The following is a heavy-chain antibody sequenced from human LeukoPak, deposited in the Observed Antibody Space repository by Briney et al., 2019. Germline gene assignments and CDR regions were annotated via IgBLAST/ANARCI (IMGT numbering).Heavy chain of an antibody. CDR1: GVTFSSYA. V-gene: IGHV3-30-3*01. Sequence: GGSLRLSCAASGVTFSSYAMHWVRQAPGKGLEWVAVISYDGSNKYYADSVKGRFTISRDNSKNTLYLQMNSLRAEDTAVYYCARSMYCSSTSCYTGYFDYWGQGTLVTVSS. J-gene: IGHJ4*02. CDR2: ISYDGSNK. CDR3: ARSMYCSSTSCYTGYFDY. D-gene: IGHD2-2*02.